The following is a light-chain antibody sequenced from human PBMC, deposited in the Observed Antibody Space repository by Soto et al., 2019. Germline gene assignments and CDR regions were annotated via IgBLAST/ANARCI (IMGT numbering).Light chain of an antibody. Sequence: DTQLTQSPSTLSGVVGDSVTITCRASQRIGKWLAWYQQKPGKAPKLLIFYGSTLESGVPSRFSGSGSGTDFSLTINSLQPDDFATYYCQQYTSYSQAFGQGTKVEFK. CDR1: QRIGKW. J-gene: IGKJ1*01. CDR2: YGS. CDR3: QQYTSYSQA. V-gene: IGKV1-5*01.